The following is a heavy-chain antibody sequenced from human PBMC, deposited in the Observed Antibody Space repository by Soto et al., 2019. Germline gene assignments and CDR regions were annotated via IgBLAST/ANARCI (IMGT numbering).Heavy chain of an antibody. CDR2: ISYDGSNR. CDR1: GFPFTTYG. D-gene: IGHD3-10*01. CDR3: VGGQYYFDY. J-gene: IGHJ4*02. Sequence: QVQLVESGGGVVQPGRSLRLSCAASGFPFTTYGMHWVREGPGKGLEWVAVISYDGSNRYYADSVKGRFTISRDNSKNTLYLQMNDLRPEDTALYYCVGGQYYFDYRGQGTLVTLSS. V-gene: IGHV3-30*03.